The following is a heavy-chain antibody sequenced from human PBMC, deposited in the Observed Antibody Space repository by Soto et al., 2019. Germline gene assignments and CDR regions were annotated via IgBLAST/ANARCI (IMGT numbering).Heavy chain of an antibody. CDR2: ISSSSSYI. D-gene: IGHD3-16*01. CDR3: ARDRGLNWFDP. V-gene: IGHV3-21*01. J-gene: IGHJ5*02. Sequence: EVQLVESGGGLVKPGGSLRLSCAASGFTFSSYSMNWVRQAPGKGLEWVSSISSSSSYIYYADSVKGRITISRDNAKNSLYLQMNSLRAEDTAVYYCARDRGLNWFDPWGQGTQVTVST. CDR1: GFTFSSYS.